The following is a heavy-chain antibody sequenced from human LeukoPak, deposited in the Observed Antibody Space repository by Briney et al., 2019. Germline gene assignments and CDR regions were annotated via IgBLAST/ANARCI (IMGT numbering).Heavy chain of an antibody. CDR2: IRYDGSNK. Sequence: GGSLRLSCTGSGFTFGAHSMAWVRQAPGKGLEWVAFIRYDGSNKYYADSVKGRFTISRDNSKNTLYLQMNSLRAEDTAVYYCAKDRHYYDSSGFDYWGQGTLVTVSS. D-gene: IGHD3-22*01. J-gene: IGHJ4*02. V-gene: IGHV3-30*02. CDR1: GFTFGAHS. CDR3: AKDRHYYDSSGFDY.